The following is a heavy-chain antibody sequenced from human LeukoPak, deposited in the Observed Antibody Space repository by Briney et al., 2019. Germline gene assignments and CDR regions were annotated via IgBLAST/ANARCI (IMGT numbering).Heavy chain of an antibody. CDR1: GFTSSSDE. CDR2: IGSSVSTR. Sequence: GGSLRLSCAASGFTSSSDEMHWVRQAPGNGRGSLSYIGSSVSTRDYSDSGKGRFAISREKARNSLYLQMKSLRAEGTALYYCARVPPMVRGVNGMEVSGHGNLVTVSS. D-gene: IGHD3-10*01. V-gene: IGHV3-48*03. CDR3: ARVPPMVRGVNGMEV. J-gene: IGHJ6*01.